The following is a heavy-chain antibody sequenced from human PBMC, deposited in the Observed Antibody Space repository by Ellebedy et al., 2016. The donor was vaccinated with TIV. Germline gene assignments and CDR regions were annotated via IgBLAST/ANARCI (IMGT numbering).Heavy chain of an antibody. J-gene: IGHJ4*02. Sequence: PGGSLRLSCAASGFTFSCCGMHWVRQAPGKGLEWVAIIWYDGSIQYYADSVKGRFTVSRDNSKNTMYLQMNSLRAEDTAVYYCARDGYAGQDVKTCDYWGQGTPVTVSS. D-gene: IGHD2-2*03. CDR2: IWYDGSIQ. CDR1: GFTFSCCG. V-gene: IGHV3-33*01. CDR3: ARDGYAGQDVKTCDY.